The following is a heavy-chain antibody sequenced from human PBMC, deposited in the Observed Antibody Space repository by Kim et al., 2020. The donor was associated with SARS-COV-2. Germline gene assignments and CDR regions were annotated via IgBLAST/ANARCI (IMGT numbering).Heavy chain of an antibody. D-gene: IGHD4-17*01. J-gene: IGHJ5*02. V-gene: IGHV4-34*01. CDR2: INHSGST. CDR3: ARAGYGDYEGFDP. Sequence: SETLSLTCAVYGGSFSGYYWSWIRQPPGKGLEWIGEINHSGSTNYNPSLKSRVTISVDTSKNQFSLKLSSVTAADTAVYYCARAGYGDYEGFDPWGQGTLVTVSS. CDR1: GGSFSGYY.